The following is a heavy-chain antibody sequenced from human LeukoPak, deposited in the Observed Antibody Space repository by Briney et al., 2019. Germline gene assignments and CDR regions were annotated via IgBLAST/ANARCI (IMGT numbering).Heavy chain of an antibody. CDR1: GYSFTSYW. V-gene: IGHV5-51*04. CDR3: ARGKYCSSTSCYDGWLGSFDP. CDR2: IYPGDSDT. D-gene: IGHD2-2*01. Sequence: GESLKISCKGSGYSFTSYWIGWVRQMPGKGLEWMGIIYPGDSDTRYSPSFQGQVTISADKPISTAYLQWSSLKASDTAMYYCARGKYCSSTSCYDGWLGSFDPWGQGTLVTVSS. J-gene: IGHJ5*02.